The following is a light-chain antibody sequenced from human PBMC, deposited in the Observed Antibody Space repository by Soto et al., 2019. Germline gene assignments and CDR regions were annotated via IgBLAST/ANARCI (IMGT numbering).Light chain of an antibody. V-gene: IGKV1-5*01. CDR2: DAY. CDR1: QSISSW. J-gene: IGKJ1*01. CDR3: LPDYNYPLA. Sequence: DIQMTQSPSTLSASVGDRVTITCLASQSISSWLAWYQQKLGRAPRLLIYDAYSLQSGVTSRFIGSGSGTDFTLTISSLQPEDFATYYCLPDYNYPLAVGQGTKVEIK.